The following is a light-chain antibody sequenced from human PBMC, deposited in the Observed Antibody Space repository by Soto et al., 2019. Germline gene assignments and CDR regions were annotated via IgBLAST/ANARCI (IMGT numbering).Light chain of an antibody. Sequence: EIVLTQSPGTLSLSPGERATLSCRASQSVGKDYLAWFQHKPGQAPRLLIHQASNRATGIPDRFSGSGSGTDFTLTISRLEPEDFAVYYCQQYGSSPTFGQGTKVEIK. CDR1: QSVGKDY. CDR2: QAS. V-gene: IGKV3-20*01. CDR3: QQYGSSPT. J-gene: IGKJ1*01.